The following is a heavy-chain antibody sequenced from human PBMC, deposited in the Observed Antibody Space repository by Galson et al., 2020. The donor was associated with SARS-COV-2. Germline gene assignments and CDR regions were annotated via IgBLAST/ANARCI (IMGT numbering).Heavy chain of an antibody. D-gene: IGHD6-6*01. V-gene: IGHV4-34*01. Sequence: SETLSLTCAVYVGSFSGYYWSWIRQPPGKGLEWIGEINHSGSTNYNPSLKSRVTISVDTSKNQFSLKLSSVTAADTAVYYCARGRLYSSFSYPRGCWFDPWGQVTLVTVCS. CDR1: VGSFSGYY. J-gene: IGHJ5*02. CDR2: INHSGST. CDR3: ARGRLYSSFSYPRGCWFDP.